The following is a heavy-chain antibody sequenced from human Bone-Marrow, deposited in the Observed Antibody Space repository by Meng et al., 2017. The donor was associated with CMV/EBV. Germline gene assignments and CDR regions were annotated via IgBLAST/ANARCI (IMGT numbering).Heavy chain of an antibody. CDR3: ARGYCSSTSCYWGYYYYYGMDV. CDR2: INPNSGGT. CDR1: GYTFTGYY. V-gene: IGHV1-2*02. D-gene: IGHD2-2*01. Sequence: ASVKVSCKASGYTFTGYYMHWVRQAPGQGLEWMGWINPNSGGTNYAQKFQGRVTMTRNTSISTAYMELSSLRSEDTAVYYCARGYCSSTSCYWGYYYYYGMDVWGQGTTVTVSS. J-gene: IGHJ6*02.